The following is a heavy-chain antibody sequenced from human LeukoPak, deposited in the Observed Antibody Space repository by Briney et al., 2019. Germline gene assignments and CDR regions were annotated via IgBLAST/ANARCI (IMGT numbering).Heavy chain of an antibody. CDR3: ARIGSSWYALDY. D-gene: IGHD6-13*01. Sequence: ESGPALVKSTQTLTLTCTFSGFSLSTSGMRVSWIRQPPGKALEWLARIDWDDDKFYSTSLKTRLTISKDTSKNQVVLTMTNMDPVGTATYYCARIGSSWYALDYWGQGTLVTVSS. J-gene: IGHJ4*02. CDR1: GFSLSTSGMR. V-gene: IGHV2-70*04. CDR2: IDWDDDK.